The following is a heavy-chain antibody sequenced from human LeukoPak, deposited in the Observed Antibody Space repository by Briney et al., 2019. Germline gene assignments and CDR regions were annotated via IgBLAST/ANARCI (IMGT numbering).Heavy chain of an antibody. D-gene: IGHD6-19*01. Sequence: WASVKVSCKASGYTFTNYYMHWVRQAPGQGLEWMGIINPSGGSTSYAQKFQGRVTMTRDTSTSTVYMELSSLRSEDTAVYYCAREGSSGWYVDYWGQGTLVTVSS. CDR1: GYTFTNYY. CDR3: AREGSSGWYVDY. J-gene: IGHJ4*02. CDR2: INPSGGST. V-gene: IGHV1-46*01.